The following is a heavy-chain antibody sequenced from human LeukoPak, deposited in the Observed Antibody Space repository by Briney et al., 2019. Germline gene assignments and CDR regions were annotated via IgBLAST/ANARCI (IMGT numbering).Heavy chain of an antibody. V-gene: IGHV3-30*14. D-gene: IGHD1-26*01. CDR2: ISYDGSNK. J-gene: IGHJ3*02. CDR3: ARGPGPIAGAKNPFDI. Sequence: GGSLRLSCAASGFSFSTYWMTWVRQAPGKGLEWVAVISYDGSNKHYADSVKGRFTISGDKSKDTLYLQMKSLRPEDTAVYYCARGPGPIAGAKNPFDIWGQGTMVTVSS. CDR1: GFSFSTYW.